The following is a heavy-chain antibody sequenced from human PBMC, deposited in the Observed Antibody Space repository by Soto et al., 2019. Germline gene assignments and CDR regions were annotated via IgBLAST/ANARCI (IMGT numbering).Heavy chain of an antibody. CDR2: TYYRSKWYN. CDR1: GDSVSSNSAA. J-gene: IGHJ6*02. D-gene: IGHD6-13*01. Sequence: QSQTLSLTCAISGDSVSSNSAAWNWIRQSPSRGLEWLGRTYYRSKWYNDYAVSVKSRITINPDTSKNQFSLQLNSVTPEDTAVYYCARAAAAAGTNYYGMDVWGQGTTVTVSS. V-gene: IGHV6-1*01. CDR3: ARAAAAAGTNYYGMDV.